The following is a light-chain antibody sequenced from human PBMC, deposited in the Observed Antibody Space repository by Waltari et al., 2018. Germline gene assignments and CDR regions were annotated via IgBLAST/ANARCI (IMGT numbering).Light chain of an antibody. CDR3: QQYNSFSLT. Sequence: DIQMTQSPSTLSASVGDRVTITCRASQSISSWLAWYKQKPEKAPKLLIHKASTLLSGVPSKFSGGVSGTEFTLTISGLQPDEFATYYCQQYNSFSLTFGGGTRVEIK. V-gene: IGKV1-5*03. J-gene: IGKJ4*01. CDR2: KAS. CDR1: QSISSW.